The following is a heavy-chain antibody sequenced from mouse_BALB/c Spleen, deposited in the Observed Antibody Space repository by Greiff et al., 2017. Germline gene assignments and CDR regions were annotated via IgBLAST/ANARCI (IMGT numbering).Heavy chain of an antibody. CDR1: GDSITSCY. V-gene: IGHV3-8*02. J-gene: IGHJ4*01. Sequence: EVQLVESGPSLVKPSQTLSLTCSVTGDSITSCYWNWIRKFPGNKLEYMGYISYSGSTYYNQSLKSRISITRDTSKNQYYLQLNSVTTEDTATYCCARYNYGYAMDDWGEGTSVTVSS. CDR3: ARYNYGYAMDD. CDR2: ISYSGST. D-gene: IGHD1-1*01.